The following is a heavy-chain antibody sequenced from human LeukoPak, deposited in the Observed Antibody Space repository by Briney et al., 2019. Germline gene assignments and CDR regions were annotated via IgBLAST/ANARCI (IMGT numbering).Heavy chain of an antibody. J-gene: IGHJ1*01. CDR3: ARVPSGGSEYFHH. Sequence: ASVKVSCKTSGYTFTNYGISWVRQAPGQGLEWMGWINPYTANTNSAQGVRDRVTLTTDTSTSTAYMEVRSLRSDDTAVYYCARVPSGGSEYFHHWGQGTLVTVSS. CDR2: INPYTANT. V-gene: IGHV1-18*04. CDR1: GYTFTNYG. D-gene: IGHD3-16*01.